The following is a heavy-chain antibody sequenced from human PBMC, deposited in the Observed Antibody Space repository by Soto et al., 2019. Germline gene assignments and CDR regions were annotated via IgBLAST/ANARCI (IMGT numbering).Heavy chain of an antibody. CDR3: ASVNGSYSTESDS. V-gene: IGHV3-48*01. CDR2: ISSISSTI. Sequence: GGSLRLSCAASGFTFSSYSMNWVRQAPGKGLEWLAYISSISSTIYYEDSVKARFTVSRDNVKNSGYRQMNSLRADDTALYYWASVNGSYSTESDSWGQGTLGSVS. CDR1: GFTFSSYS. D-gene: IGHD1-26*01. J-gene: IGHJ4*02.